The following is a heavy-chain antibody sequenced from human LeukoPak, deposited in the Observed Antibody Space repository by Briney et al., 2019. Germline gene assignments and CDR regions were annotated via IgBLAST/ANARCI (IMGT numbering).Heavy chain of an antibody. J-gene: IGHJ4*02. CDR3: ARRAYGDDSFDY. V-gene: IGHV3-48*02. CDR2: ITSGSSPI. D-gene: IGHD4-17*01. Sequence: GGSLRLSYAASEFTFRSYGRNWVRQAPGKGLEWVSYITSGSSPIYYADPVKGRFTISRDNAKNSLYLQMNSLRDEDTAVYYCARRAYGDDSFDYWGQGTLVTVSS. CDR1: EFTFRSYG.